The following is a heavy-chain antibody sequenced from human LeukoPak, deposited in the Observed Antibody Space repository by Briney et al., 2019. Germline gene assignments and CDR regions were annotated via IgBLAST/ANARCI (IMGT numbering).Heavy chain of an antibody. D-gene: IGHD6-19*01. V-gene: IGHV1-69*13. CDR3: ARVRGSGWYQDAFDI. CDR2: IIPIFGTA. CDR1: GGTFSSYA. J-gene: IGHJ3*02. Sequence: ASVKVSCKASGGTFSSYAISWVRQAPGQGLGWMGGIIPIFGTANYAQKFQGRVTITADESTSTAYMELSSLRSEDTAVYYCARVRGSGWYQDAFDIWGQGTMVTVSS.